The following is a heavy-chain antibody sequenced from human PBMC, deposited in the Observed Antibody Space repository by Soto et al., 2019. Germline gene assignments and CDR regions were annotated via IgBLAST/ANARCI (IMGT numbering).Heavy chain of an antibody. CDR1: GYTFTSYG. CDR3: ARSNSSSWYYYYYGMDV. CDR2: ISAYNGNT. V-gene: IGHV1-18*04. D-gene: IGHD6-13*01. Sequence: ASVKVSCKASGYTFTSYGISWVRQAPGQGLEWMGWISAYNGNTNYAQKLQGRVTMTTDTSTSTAYMEPRSLRSDDTAVYYCARSNSSSWYYYYYGMDVWGQGTTVTVSS. J-gene: IGHJ6*02.